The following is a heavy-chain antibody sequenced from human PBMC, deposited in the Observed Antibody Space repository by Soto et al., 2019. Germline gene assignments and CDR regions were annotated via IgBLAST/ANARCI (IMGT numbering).Heavy chain of an antibody. D-gene: IGHD3-22*01. CDR3: AKDLAYYYDSSGYYPFDY. V-gene: IGHV3-23*01. CDR1: GFTFSSYA. J-gene: IGHJ4*02. Sequence: TGGSLRLSCAASGFTFSSYAMSWVRQAPGKGLEWVSAISGSGGSTYYADSVKGRFTISRDNSKNTLYLQMNSLRAEDTAVYYRAKDLAYYYDSSGYYPFDYWGQGTLVTVSS. CDR2: ISGSGGST.